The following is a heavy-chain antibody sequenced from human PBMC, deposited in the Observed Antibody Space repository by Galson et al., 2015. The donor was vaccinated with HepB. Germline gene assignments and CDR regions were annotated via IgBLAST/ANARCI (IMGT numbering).Heavy chain of an antibody. CDR2: ISAYDSST. CDR3: ARGALVAVVNATLSNWFDP. V-gene: IGHV1-18*01. CDR1: GYTFSSYS. D-gene: IGHD2-15*01. J-gene: IGHJ5*02. Sequence: SVKASCKASGYTFSSYSIAWVRQAPGQGLEWMGWISAYDSSTNYAQKFQGRVSMTTETSTTTAYMGLRSLRSDDTAVYYCARGALVAVVNATLSNWFDPWGQGTLVTVSS.